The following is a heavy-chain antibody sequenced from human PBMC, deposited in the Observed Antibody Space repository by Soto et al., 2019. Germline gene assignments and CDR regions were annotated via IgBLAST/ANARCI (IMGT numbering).Heavy chain of an antibody. J-gene: IGHJ4*02. Sequence: SVKVSCKASGGTFSSCTISWVRQAPGQGLEWMGRIIPILGIANYAQKFQGRVTITADKSTSTAYMELSSLRSEDTAVYYCARDLSRQQLVLGYWGQGTLVTVSS. CDR2: IIPILGIA. CDR1: GGTFSSCT. D-gene: IGHD6-13*01. CDR3: ARDLSRQQLVLGY. V-gene: IGHV1-69*04.